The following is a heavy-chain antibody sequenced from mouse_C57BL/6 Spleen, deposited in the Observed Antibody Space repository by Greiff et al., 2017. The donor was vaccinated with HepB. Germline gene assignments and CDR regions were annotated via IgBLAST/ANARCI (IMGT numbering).Heavy chain of an antibody. J-gene: IGHJ4*01. V-gene: IGHV1-82*01. D-gene: IGHD1-1*01. CDR3: AREGLYYYGSRTDAMDY. CDR2: IYPGDGDT. Sequence: QVQLQQSGPELVKPGASVKISCKASGYAFSSSWMNWVKQRPGKGLEWIGRIYPGDGDTNYNGKFKGKATLTADKSSSTAYMQLSSLTSEDSAVYFCAREGLYYYGSRTDAMDYWGQGTSVTVSS. CDR1: GYAFSSSW.